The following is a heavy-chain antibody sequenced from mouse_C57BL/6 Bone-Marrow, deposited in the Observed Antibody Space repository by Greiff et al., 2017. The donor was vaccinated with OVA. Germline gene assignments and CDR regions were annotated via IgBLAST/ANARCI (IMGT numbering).Heavy chain of an antibody. Sequence: VQLQQPGAELVMPGASVKLSCKASGYTFTSYWMHWVKQRPGQGLEWIGEIDPSDSYTNYNQKFKGKSTLTVDKSSSTAYMPLSSLTSEDSAVYYGAREKAYGSSAAWFAYWGQGTLVTVSA. CDR1: GYTFTSYW. D-gene: IGHD1-1*01. V-gene: IGHV1-69*01. CDR3: AREKAYGSSAAWFAY. J-gene: IGHJ3*01. CDR2: IDPSDSYT.